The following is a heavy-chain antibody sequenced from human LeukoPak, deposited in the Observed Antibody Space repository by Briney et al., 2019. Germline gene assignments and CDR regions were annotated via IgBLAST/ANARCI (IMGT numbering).Heavy chain of an antibody. CDR2: MNPNSGNT. CDR3: ARSRGVRYFDWLLYPFFDY. CDR1: GYPFTSYD. Sequence: ASVKVSCKASGYPFTSYDINWVRQATGQGLEWMGWMNPNSGNTGYAQKFQGRVTMTRNTSISTAYMELSSLRSEDTAVYYCARSRGVRYFDWLLYPFFDYWGQGTLVTVSS. D-gene: IGHD3-9*01. J-gene: IGHJ4*02. V-gene: IGHV1-8*01.